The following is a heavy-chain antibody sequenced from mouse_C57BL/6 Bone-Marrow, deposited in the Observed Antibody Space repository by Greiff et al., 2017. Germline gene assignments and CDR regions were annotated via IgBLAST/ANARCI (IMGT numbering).Heavy chain of an antibody. CDR1: GFTFSDFY. D-gene: IGHD2-5*01. J-gene: IGHJ3*01. CDR3: GRRDSKYAGFAY. CDR2: SRNKANDYTT. Sequence: DVMLVESGGGLVQSGRSLRLSCATSGFTFSDFYMEWVRQAPGKGLEWIAASRNKANDYTTEYSASVKGRFIVSRDTSQSILYLQMNALRAEDTAIDYGGRRDSKYAGFAYWGKGTLVTVSA. V-gene: IGHV7-1*01.